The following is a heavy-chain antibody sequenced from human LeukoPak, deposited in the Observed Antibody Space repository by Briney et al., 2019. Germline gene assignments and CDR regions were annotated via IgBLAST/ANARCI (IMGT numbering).Heavy chain of an antibody. V-gene: IGHV3-48*01. CDR2: ISSSSSSI. D-gene: IGHD3-22*01. CDR1: GFTFSSYN. Sequence: PGGSLRLSCAASGFTFSSYNMNWVRQAPGKGLEWVSYISSSSSSIYYADSVKGRFTISRDNAKNSLYLQMNSLRAEDTAVYYCATEYYYDSSGRPYDYWGQGTLVTVSS. J-gene: IGHJ4*02. CDR3: ATEYYYDSSGRPYDY.